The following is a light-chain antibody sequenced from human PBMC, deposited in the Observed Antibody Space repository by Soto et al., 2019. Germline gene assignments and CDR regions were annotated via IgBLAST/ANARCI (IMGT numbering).Light chain of an antibody. J-gene: IGLJ2*01. CDR1: SSDVGVYNS. CDR2: DVS. Sequence: QSVLTQPASVSGSPGQSITISCTGTSSDVGVYNSVSWYQQHPGEAPKLMIYDVSNRPSGVSNRFAGSKSGNTASLTISGLQAEDEADYYCNSYTTTSTPVFGGGTKLTVL. CDR3: NSYTTTSTPV. V-gene: IGLV2-14*03.